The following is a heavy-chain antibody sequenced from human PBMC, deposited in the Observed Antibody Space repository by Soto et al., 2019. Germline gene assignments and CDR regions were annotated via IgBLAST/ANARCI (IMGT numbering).Heavy chain of an antibody. Sequence: QVQLVQSGAEVKKPGSSVKVSCKASGGTFSSYTISWVRQAPGQGLEWMGRIIPILGIANYAQKFQGRVTITADKSTSTAYMELSSLRSEDTAVYYCARVLPFGESNYYYYGMDVWGQGTTVTVSS. D-gene: IGHD3-10*01. CDR3: ARVLPFGESNYYYYGMDV. V-gene: IGHV1-69*02. CDR2: IIPILGIA. CDR1: GGTFSSYT. J-gene: IGHJ6*02.